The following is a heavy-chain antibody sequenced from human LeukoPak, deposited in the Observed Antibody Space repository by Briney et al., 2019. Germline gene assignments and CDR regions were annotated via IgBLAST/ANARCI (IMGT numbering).Heavy chain of an antibody. V-gene: IGHV1-3*01. CDR1: GSTFTSYA. Sequence: ASVKVSCKAAGSTFTSYAMHWVRQAPGQRLEWMGWSNAGNGNTKYSQKFQGRVTITRDTSASTAYMELSSLRSEDTAVFYCARTEMATILDFDYWGQGTLVTVSS. D-gene: IGHD5-24*01. CDR3: ARTEMATILDFDY. CDR2: SNAGNGNT. J-gene: IGHJ4*02.